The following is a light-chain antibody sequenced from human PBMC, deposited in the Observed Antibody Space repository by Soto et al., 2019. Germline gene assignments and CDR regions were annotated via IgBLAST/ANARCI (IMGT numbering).Light chain of an antibody. CDR2: DAS. CDR1: QSVSSY. Sequence: EIVLTQSPATLSLSPGERATLSCRASQSVSSYLAWYQQKPGQAPRILIYDASNRATGIPARFSGGGSGTDFTLTISSLEPEDFAVYYCQQRFNWPRLTFGQGTKLEIK. CDR3: QQRFNWPRLT. V-gene: IGKV3-11*01. J-gene: IGKJ2*01.